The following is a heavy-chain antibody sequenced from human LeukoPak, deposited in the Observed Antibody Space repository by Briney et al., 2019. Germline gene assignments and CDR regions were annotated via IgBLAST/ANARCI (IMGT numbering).Heavy chain of an antibody. V-gene: IGHV3-21*01. CDR2: ISSSSSYI. Sequence: GGSLRLSCAASGFTFSSYSMNWVRQAPGKGLEWVSSISSSSSYIYYADSVKGRFTISRDNAKNSLYLQMNSLRAEDTAVYYCASTSPNLPAFDYWGQGTLVTVSS. J-gene: IGHJ4*02. D-gene: IGHD2-2*01. CDR3: ASTSPNLPAFDY. CDR1: GFTFSSYS.